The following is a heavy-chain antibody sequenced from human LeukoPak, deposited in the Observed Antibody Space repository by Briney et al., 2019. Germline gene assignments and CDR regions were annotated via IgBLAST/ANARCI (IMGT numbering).Heavy chain of an antibody. CDR3: ARDNDVAFDI. J-gene: IGHJ3*02. Sequence: GGSLRLSCAASGFTFSSYAMSCVRQAPGKGLEWVSTISGSGGSTYYADSVKGRFTISRDNSKNTLYLQMNSLRAEDTAVYYCARDNDVAFDIWGQGTMVTVSS. D-gene: IGHD2-15*01. V-gene: IGHV3-23*01. CDR2: ISGSGGST. CDR1: GFTFSSYA.